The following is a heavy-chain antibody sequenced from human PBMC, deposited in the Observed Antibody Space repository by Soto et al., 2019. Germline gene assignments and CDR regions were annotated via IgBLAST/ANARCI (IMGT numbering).Heavy chain of an antibody. CDR2: IDSDGSGT. CDR1: GFTFSNYL. V-gene: IGHV3-74*01. Sequence: ELQLVESGGGLVQPGGSLRLSCAASGFTFSNYLMHWVRQGPGKGLVWVSRIDSDGSGTIYADSVKGRFTISRDNAKNTLFLQMHSLRAEDMGVYYCARDGYIGFDYWGQGTLVTVSS. D-gene: IGHD5-12*01. CDR3: ARDGYIGFDY. J-gene: IGHJ4*02.